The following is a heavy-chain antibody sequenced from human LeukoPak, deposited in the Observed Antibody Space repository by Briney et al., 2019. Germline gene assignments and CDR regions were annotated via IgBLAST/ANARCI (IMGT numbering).Heavy chain of an antibody. J-gene: IGHJ4*02. CDR1: GFTFSDYS. D-gene: IGHD1-26*01. Sequence: GGSLRLSCAASGFTFSDYSLSWIRQAPGKGLEWVSYISFTGSTIYYADSVKGRFTFSRDNAKNSLYLQMNSLRAEDTAVYYCARDRGTYSIDYWGQGTLVTVSS. CDR3: ARDRGTYSIDY. V-gene: IGHV3-11*01. CDR2: ISFTGSTI.